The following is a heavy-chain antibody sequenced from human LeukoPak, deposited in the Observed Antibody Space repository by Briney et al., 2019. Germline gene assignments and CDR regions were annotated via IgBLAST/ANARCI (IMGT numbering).Heavy chain of an antibody. V-gene: IGHV4-34*01. J-gene: IGHJ5*02. CDR1: GGSFSGYY. CDR2: INHSGST. CDR3: ARGNSYGSGSYYKGNWFDP. D-gene: IGHD3-10*01. Sequence: SETLSLTCAVYGGSFSGYYWSWIRQSPGKGLEWIGEINHSGSTNYNPSLKSRVTISVDTSKNQFSLKLSSVTAADTAVYYCARGNSYGSGSYYKGNWFDPWGQGTLVTVSS.